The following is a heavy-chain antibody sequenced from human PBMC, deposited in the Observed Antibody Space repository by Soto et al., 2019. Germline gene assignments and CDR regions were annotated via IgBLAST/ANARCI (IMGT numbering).Heavy chain of an antibody. CDR2: IWYDGSNK. Sequence: GGSLRLSCAASGFTFSSYGMHWVRQAPGKGLEWVAVIWYDGSNKYYADSVKGRFTISRDNSKNTLYLQMNSLRAEDTAVYYCASNTRFSSSPPGYWGQGTLVTVSS. CDR3: ASNTRFSSSPPGY. CDR1: GFTFSSYG. V-gene: IGHV3-33*01. J-gene: IGHJ4*02. D-gene: IGHD6-13*01.